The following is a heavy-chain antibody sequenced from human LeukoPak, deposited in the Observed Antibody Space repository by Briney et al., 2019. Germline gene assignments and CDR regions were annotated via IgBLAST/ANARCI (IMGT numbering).Heavy chain of an antibody. CDR1: GFTFSSDV. D-gene: IGHD2-8*01. J-gene: IGHJ4*02. CDR3: ARSKRYCTNGICYTNGGFDH. V-gene: IGHV3-64*01. Sequence: GGSLRLSCAASGFTFSSDVMHWVRQAPGKGLEYVSAISSNGGSTYYPNSVKGRFTISRDNSKNTLYLQMGSLRAEDMAIYYCARSKRYCTNGICYTNGGFDHWGQGTLVTVSS. CDR2: ISSNGGST.